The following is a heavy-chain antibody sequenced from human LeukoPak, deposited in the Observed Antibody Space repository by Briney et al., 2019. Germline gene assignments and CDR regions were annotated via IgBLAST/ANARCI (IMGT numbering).Heavy chain of an antibody. V-gene: IGHV4-38-2*02. CDR1: GYSITTNYY. CDR3: VTPRSWELSDMAV. D-gene: IGHD1-26*01. Sequence: SETLSLTCTVSGYSITTNYYWAWIRQSPGTGLEWIGSLYHNGETYYNPSLKSRVIISVDTSKNEFSLRLTSVTAADTAVYYCVTPRSWELSDMAVWGKGTTVIVSS. J-gene: IGHJ6*03. CDR2: LYHNGET.